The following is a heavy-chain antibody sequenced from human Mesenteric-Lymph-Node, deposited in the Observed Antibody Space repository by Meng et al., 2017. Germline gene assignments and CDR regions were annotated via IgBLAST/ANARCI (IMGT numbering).Heavy chain of an antibody. J-gene: IGHJ4*02. Sequence: GESLKISCAASGFTFNSYTMSWVRQSPGKGLAWVSTISGSGVSIYYADSVKGRFTISRDNSKNTLYLQINNLRAEDTAVYYCAKDLATLADWGQGTLVTVST. D-gene: IGHD6-13*01. CDR1: GFTFNSYT. CDR3: AKDLATLAD. V-gene: IGHV3-23*01. CDR2: ISGSGVSI.